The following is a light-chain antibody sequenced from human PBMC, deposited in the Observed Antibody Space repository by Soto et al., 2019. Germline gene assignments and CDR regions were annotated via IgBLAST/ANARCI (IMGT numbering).Light chain of an antibody. CDR3: QQSYSTPIN. CDR1: QSISSD. V-gene: IGKV1-39*01. Sequence: EIQLTQSPWSLAASVFGSVTSTCRASQSISSDLNWYQQKPGKDPKLLIYAASSLQSGVPSRFSGSGSGTDFTLTISSLQPEDFATYYCQQSYSTPINFGQGTQLEIK. J-gene: IGKJ5*01. CDR2: AAS.